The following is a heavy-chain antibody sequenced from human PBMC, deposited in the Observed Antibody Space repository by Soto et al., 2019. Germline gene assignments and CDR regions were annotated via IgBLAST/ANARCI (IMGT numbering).Heavy chain of an antibody. Sequence: QLQLQESGPGLVKPSETLSLTCTVSGDSISSSRYSWGWIRQPPGKGLEWIGSIYYSGSTYYTPSLKSRVTISVDTSKNQFSLKLSSVTAADTAVYYCAREVVGATTKTGMRIDYWGQGTLVTVSS. J-gene: IGHJ4*02. CDR2: IYYSGST. V-gene: IGHV4-39*02. D-gene: IGHD1-26*01. CDR1: GDSISSSRYS. CDR3: AREVVGATTKTGMRIDY.